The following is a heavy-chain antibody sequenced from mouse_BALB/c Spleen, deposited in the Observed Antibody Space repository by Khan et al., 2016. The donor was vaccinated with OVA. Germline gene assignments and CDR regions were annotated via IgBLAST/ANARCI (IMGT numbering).Heavy chain of an antibody. Sequence: QVQLQQSGAKLVKPGASVRLSCKASGYTFTSYYLYWVKQRPGHGLEWIGDINPSIGGTNFNENFKTKATLTVDKSSSTAYMQLSSLTSEDSAVYYCTRSGYGAFAYWGQGTLVTVSA. D-gene: IGHD1-1*02. J-gene: IGHJ3*01. CDR2: INPSIGGT. CDR3: TRSGYGAFAY. CDR1: GYTFTSYY. V-gene: IGHV1S81*02.